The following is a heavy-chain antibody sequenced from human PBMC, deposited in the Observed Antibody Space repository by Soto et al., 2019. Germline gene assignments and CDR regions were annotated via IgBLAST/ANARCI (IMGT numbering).Heavy chain of an antibody. J-gene: IGHJ6*02. V-gene: IGHV1-18*04. CDR3: ASCIMITFGGVICYYGMDV. Sequence: GASVKVSCKASGYTFTSYGISWVRQAPGQGLEWMGWISAYNGNTNYAQKLQGRVTMTTDTSTSTAYMELRSLRSDDTAVYYCASCIMITFGGVICYYGMDVWGQGTTVTVSS. D-gene: IGHD3-16*01. CDR1: GYTFTSYG. CDR2: ISAYNGNT.